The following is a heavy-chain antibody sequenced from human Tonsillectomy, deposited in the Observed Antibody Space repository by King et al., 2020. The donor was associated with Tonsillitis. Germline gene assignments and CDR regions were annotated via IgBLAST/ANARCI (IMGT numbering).Heavy chain of an antibody. CDR2: STSSSSYI. CDR1: GFSCSSYS. CDR3: ARDLRGPEPDMGY. D-gene: IGHD1-14*01. J-gene: IGHJ4*02. Sequence: VQLVESGGGLVKPGGSLRLSCAAAGFSCSSYSMTWVRQAPGKGLEWVSSSTSSSSYIYYADSLKGRFTISRDNAKNSLYLQMNSLRAEDTAVYYCARDLRGPEPDMGYWGQGFLVTVSS. V-gene: IGHV3-21*01.